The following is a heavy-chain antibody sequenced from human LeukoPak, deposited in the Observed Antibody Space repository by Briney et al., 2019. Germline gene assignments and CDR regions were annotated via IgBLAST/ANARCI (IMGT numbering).Heavy chain of an antibody. D-gene: IGHD1-1*01. CDR3: ARGLNWRTVLYDP. J-gene: IGHJ5*02. Sequence: SETLSLTCTVSGGSISSGGYYWSWIRQHPGKGLEWIGEINHSGSTNYNPSLKSRVTISVDTSKNQFSLKLSSVTAADTAVYYCARGLNWRTVLYDPWGQGTLVTVSS. CDR2: INHSGST. CDR1: GGSISSGGYY. V-gene: IGHV4-39*07.